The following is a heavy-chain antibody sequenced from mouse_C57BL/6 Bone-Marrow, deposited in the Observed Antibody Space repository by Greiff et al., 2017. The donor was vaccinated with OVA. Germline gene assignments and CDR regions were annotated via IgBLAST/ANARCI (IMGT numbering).Heavy chain of an antibody. CDR2: IYPSDSET. CDR3: ASLLRPYAMDY. V-gene: IGHV1-61*01. Sequence: VQLQQPGAELVRPGSSVKLSCKASGYTFTSYWMDWVKQRPGQGLEWIGNIYPSDSETHYNQKFKDKATLTVYKSSSTAYMQLSSLTSEDSAVYYCASLLRPYAMDYWGQGTSVTVSS. D-gene: IGHD1-1*01. J-gene: IGHJ4*01. CDR1: GYTFTSYW.